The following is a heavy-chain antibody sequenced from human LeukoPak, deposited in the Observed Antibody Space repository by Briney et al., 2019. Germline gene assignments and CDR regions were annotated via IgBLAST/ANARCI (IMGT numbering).Heavy chain of an antibody. Sequence: GASVKVSCKVSGYTLTEMSIHWVRQAPGGALEWMGGFDPEDGETVYPPKFQGRVTSTEDTSADTVDMELSSLRSEDTAVYYCRTCLNGAGQAVAIYYYGMDVWGQGTTVTVSS. V-gene: IGHV1-24*01. D-gene: IGHD2-21*01. J-gene: IGHJ6*02. CDR3: RTCLNGAGQAVAIYYYGMDV. CDR1: GYTLTEMS. CDR2: FDPEDGET.